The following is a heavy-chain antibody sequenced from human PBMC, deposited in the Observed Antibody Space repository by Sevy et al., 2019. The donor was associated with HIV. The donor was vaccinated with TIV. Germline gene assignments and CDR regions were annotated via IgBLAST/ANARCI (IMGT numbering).Heavy chain of an antibody. J-gene: IGHJ4*02. CDR1: GFTFSSYV. CDR3: ARGPDYYDRSGYYYQ. Sequence: GGSLRLSCAASGFTFSSYVMSWVRQAPGKGLEWVSTISGSGGSTYYADSVKGRFTISRDNAKNSLYLQMNSLRAEDTAVYYCARGPDYYDRSGYYYQWGQGTLVTVSS. D-gene: IGHD3-22*01. CDR2: ISGSGGST. V-gene: IGHV3-23*01.